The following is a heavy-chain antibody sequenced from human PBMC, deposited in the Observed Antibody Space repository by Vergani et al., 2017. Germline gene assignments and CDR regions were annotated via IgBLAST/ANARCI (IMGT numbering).Heavy chain of an antibody. J-gene: IGHJ5*02. Sequence: EVQLVQSGAEVKKPGESLKISCKGSGYSFTSYWIGWVRQMPGKGLEWMGIIYPGDSDTRYSPSFQGQVTISADKSISTAYLQWSSLKASDTAMYYCARYNRDIVVVPAARKGFDPWGQGTLVTVSS. D-gene: IGHD2-2*01. CDR2: IYPGDSDT. CDR1: GYSFTSYW. CDR3: ARYNRDIVVVPAARKGFDP. V-gene: IGHV5-51*03.